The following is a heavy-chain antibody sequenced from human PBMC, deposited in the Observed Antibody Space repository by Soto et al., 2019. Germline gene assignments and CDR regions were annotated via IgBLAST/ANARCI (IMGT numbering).Heavy chain of an antibody. CDR2: ISSNGGST. CDR1: GFTFSSYA. D-gene: IGHD2-21*02. V-gene: IGHV3-64*01. CDR3: AGSDTVVVTAPNAFDI. J-gene: IGHJ3*02. Sequence: EVQLVESGGGLVQPGGSLRLSCAASGFTFSSYAMHWVRQAPGKGLEYVSAISSNGGSTYYANSVKGRFTISRDNSKNTLYLQMGSLRAEDMAVYYCAGSDTVVVTAPNAFDIWGQGTMVTVSS.